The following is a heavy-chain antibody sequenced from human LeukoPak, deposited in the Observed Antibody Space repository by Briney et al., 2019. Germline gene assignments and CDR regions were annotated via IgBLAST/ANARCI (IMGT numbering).Heavy chain of an antibody. J-gene: IGHJ3*02. CDR2: IYYSGST. D-gene: IGHD6-13*01. Sequence: PSETLSLTCTVFGGSISSNYWSWLAQPPGKGRGWIGYIYYSGSTNYNPSLKSRVTISVDTSKNQFSLKLSSVTAADTAVDYCARDLVAAARHKDAFDIWGQGTMVTVSS. V-gene: IGHV4-59*01. CDR1: GGSISSNY. CDR3: ARDLVAAARHKDAFDI.